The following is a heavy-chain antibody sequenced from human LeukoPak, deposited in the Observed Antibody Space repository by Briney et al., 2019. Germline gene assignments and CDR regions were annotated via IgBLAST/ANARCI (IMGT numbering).Heavy chain of an antibody. D-gene: IGHD3-10*01. CDR3: ARDAGPYYYGSGSYSLGY. V-gene: IGHV3-48*01. CDR2: ISSSSSTI. Sequence: GGSLRLSCAASGFTFSSYSMNWVRQAPGKGLEWVSYISSSSSTIYYADSVKGRFTISRDNAKNSLYLQMNSLRAEDTAVYYCARDAGPYYYGSGSYSLGYWGQGTLVTVSS. J-gene: IGHJ4*02. CDR1: GFTFSSYS.